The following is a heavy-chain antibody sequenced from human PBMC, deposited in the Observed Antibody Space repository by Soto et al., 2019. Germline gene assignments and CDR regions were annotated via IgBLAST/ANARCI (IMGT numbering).Heavy chain of an antibody. CDR1: GGSISSSNW. CDR2: IYHSGST. J-gene: IGHJ6*02. D-gene: IGHD3-10*02. Sequence: QVQLQESGPGLVKPSGTLSLTCAVSGGSISSSNWWSWVRQPPGKGLEWIGEIYHSGSTNYNPSLKSRFTISVDRPKNQFSLKLSSVTAADTAVYYCASVRGGYYYAMDVWGQGTTVTVSS. V-gene: IGHV4-4*02. CDR3: ASVRGGYYYAMDV.